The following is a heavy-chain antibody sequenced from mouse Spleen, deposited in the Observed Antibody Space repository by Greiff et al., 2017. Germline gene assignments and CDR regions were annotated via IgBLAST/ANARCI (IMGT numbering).Heavy chain of an antibody. J-gene: IGHJ4*01. CDR3: ARERWENYAMDY. D-gene: IGHD1-1*02. CDR2: IYPGSGNT. V-gene: IGHV1-76*01. CDR1: GYTFTDYY. Sequence: QVQLQQSGAELVRPGASVKLSCKASGYTFTDYYINWVKQRPGQGLEWIARIYPGSGNTYYNEKFKGKATLTAEKSSSTAYMQLSSLTSEDSAVYFCARERWENYAMDYWGQGTSVTVSS.